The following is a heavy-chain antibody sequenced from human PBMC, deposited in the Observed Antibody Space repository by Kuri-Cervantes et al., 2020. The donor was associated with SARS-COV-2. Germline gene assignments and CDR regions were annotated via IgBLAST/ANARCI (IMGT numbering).Heavy chain of an antibody. Sequence: GGSLRLSCAASGFTFSSYCMSWVRQAPGKGLEWVANIKQDESEKYYVDSVKGRFTISGDNAKNSLYLQMNSLRAEDTAVYYCARARGYCTSGVCYLWFDPWGQGTLVTVSS. V-gene: IGHV3-7*03. CDR1: GFTFSSYC. CDR2: IKQDESEK. CDR3: ARARGYCTSGVCYLWFDP. J-gene: IGHJ5*02. D-gene: IGHD2-8*01.